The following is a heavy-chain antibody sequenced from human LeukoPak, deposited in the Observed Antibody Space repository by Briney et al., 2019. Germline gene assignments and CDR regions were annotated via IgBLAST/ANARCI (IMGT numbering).Heavy chain of an antibody. J-gene: IGHJ5*02. Sequence: ASVKVSCKASGYTFTGYYMHWVRQAPGQGLEWMGWINPNSGGTNHAQKFQGRVTMTRDTSISTAYMELSRLRSDDTAVYYCARDLARLAYNRFDPWGQGTLVTVSS. D-gene: IGHD6-19*01. CDR3: ARDLARLAYNRFDP. CDR2: INPNSGGT. CDR1: GYTFTGYY. V-gene: IGHV1-2*02.